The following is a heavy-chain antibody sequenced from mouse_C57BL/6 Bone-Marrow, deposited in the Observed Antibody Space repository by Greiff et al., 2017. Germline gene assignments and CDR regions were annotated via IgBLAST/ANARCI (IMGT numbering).Heavy chain of an antibody. D-gene: IGHD1-1*01. J-gene: IGHJ2*01. CDR2: INPNNGGT. V-gene: IGHV1-22*01. CDR3: ARDLITTVVATD. CDR1: GYTFTDYN. Sequence: VQLQQSGPELVKPGASVKMSCKASGYTFTDYNMHWVKQSHGKSLEWIGYINPNNGGTSYNQKFKGKATLTVNKSSSTAYMELRSLTPEDSAVYYCARDLITTVVATDWGQGTTLTVSS.